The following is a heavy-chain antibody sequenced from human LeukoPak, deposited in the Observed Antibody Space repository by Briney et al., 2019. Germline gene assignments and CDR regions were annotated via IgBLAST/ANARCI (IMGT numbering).Heavy chain of an antibody. D-gene: IGHD3-22*01. CDR2: ISSSSRTI. V-gene: IGHV3-48*02. J-gene: IGHJ4*02. CDR1: GFTLSSYS. CDR3: ARDLGDGSGYYLAFDY. Sequence: GGSLRLSCAASGFTLSSYSMNWVRQAPGKGLEWVSYISSSSRTIYYADSVKGRFTIFRDNAKNSLFLQMNSLRDEDTAVYYCARDLGDGSGYYLAFDYWGQGALVTVSS.